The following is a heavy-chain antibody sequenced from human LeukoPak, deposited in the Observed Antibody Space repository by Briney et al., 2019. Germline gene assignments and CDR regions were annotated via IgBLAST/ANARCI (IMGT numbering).Heavy chain of an antibody. CDR1: GYTFTKYY. D-gene: IGHD3-9*01. CDR3: ARGNDILTGRIDDAFDI. J-gene: IGHJ3*02. Sequence: ASVKVSCKASGYTFTKYYIHWVRQAPGQGLEWMGIINPSVGTTLYSQKFQGRVTLTRDTSISTAYMELSRLRSDDTAVYYCARGNDILTGRIDDAFDIWGQGTMVTVSS. V-gene: IGHV1-46*01. CDR2: INPSVGTT.